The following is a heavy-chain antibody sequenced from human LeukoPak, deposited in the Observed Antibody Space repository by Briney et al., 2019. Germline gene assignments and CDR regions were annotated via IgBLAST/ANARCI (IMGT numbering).Heavy chain of an antibody. CDR2: IKQDGSAK. V-gene: IGHV3-7*01. Sequence: GGSLRLSCAASGFTFSSYWMSWVRQAPGKGLEWVANIKQDGSAKYYMDSVKGRFTISRDSAKNSLYLQMNSLRAEDTAVYYCAKIYCTSTDCYYDYWDQGTLVTVSS. CDR3: AKIYCTSTDCYYDY. D-gene: IGHD2-2*01. J-gene: IGHJ4*02. CDR1: GFTFSSYW.